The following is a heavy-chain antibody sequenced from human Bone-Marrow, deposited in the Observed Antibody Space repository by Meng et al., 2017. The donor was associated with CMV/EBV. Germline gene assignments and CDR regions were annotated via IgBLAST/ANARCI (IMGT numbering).Heavy chain of an antibody. CDR2: INPNSGGT. J-gene: IGHJ4*02. CDR3: ARKEYCSGGSCYSGIDY. Sequence: ASVKVSCKASGYTFTGYYMHWVRQAPGQGLEWMGWINPNSGGTNYAQKFQGRVTMTRDTSISTAYMELSRLRSDDMAVYYCARKEYCSGGSCYSGIDYWGQGTLVTVSS. V-gene: IGHV1-2*02. CDR1: GYTFTGYY. D-gene: IGHD2-15*01.